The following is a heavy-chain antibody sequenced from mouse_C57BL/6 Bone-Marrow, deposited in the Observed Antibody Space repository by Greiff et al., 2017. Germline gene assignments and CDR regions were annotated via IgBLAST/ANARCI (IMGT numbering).Heavy chain of an antibody. D-gene: IGHD1-1*01. CDR1: GYTFTSYW. V-gene: IGHV1-5*01. CDR3: TRAGTTVVDPYYFDY. CDR2: IYPGNSDT. J-gene: IGHJ2*01. Sequence: VHVKQSGTVLARPGASVKMSCKTSGYTFTSYWMHWVKQRPGQGLEWIGAIYPGNSDTSYNQKFKGKAKLTAVTSASTAYMELSNLTNEDSAVYYCTRAGTTVVDPYYFDYWGQGTTLTVSS.